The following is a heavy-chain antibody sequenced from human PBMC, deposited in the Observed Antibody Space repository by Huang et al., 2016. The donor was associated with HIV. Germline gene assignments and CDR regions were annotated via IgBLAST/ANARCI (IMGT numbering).Heavy chain of an antibody. CDR3: ARGGRIAARNYYGMDV. J-gene: IGHJ6*02. Sequence: QVRLHQWGAGLLKPSETLSLTCAVYGGSFSLYSWNWLRQPPGKGLQWIGEIIHDGSANYDPSLKSRLTRSVDTSKNQFSLILTSLTAGDSAVYYCARGGRIAARNYYGMDVWGQGTTVTVSS. V-gene: IGHV4-34*01. D-gene: IGHD6-6*01. CDR2: IIHDGSA. CDR1: GGSFSLYS.